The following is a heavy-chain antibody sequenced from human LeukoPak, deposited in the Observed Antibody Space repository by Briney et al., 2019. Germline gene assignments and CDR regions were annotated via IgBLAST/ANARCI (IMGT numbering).Heavy chain of an antibody. V-gene: IGHV4-59*08. Sequence: SETLSLTCTVSGGSISSYYWSWIRQPPGKGLEWIGYIYYSESTNYNPSLKSRVSISVDTSKNQFSLKLNSVTAADTAVYYCATGDEGSGSYYFDYWGQGTLVTVSS. CDR2: IYYSEST. CDR1: GGSISSYY. D-gene: IGHD3-10*01. CDR3: ATGDEGSGSYYFDY. J-gene: IGHJ4*02.